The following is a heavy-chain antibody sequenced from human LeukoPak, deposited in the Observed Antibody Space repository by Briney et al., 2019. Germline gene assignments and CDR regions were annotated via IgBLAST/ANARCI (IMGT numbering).Heavy chain of an antibody. CDR1: GFTFSTYW. CDR2: IYAGGSDI. V-gene: IGHV5-51*01. Sequence: GESLKISCKGSGFTFSTYWFGWVRQMPGKGLEWMGLIYAGGSDIRYSPSSQGQVSISVDKSISTAYLQWSSLKASDTAMYYCARHLSTDRVAYDIWGQGTMVTVSS. CDR3: ARHLSTDRVAYDI. J-gene: IGHJ3*02.